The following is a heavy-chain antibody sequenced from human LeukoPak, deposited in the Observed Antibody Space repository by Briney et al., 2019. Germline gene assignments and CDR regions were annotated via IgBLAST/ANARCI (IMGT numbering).Heavy chain of an antibody. V-gene: IGHV1-2*02. CDR2: INPNSGGT. CDR3: ARASGSLTGYCTNGVCYTDWFDP. D-gene: IGHD2-8*01. J-gene: IGHJ5*02. CDR1: GYTFTGYY. Sequence: ASVKVSCKASGYTFTGYYMHWVRPAPGQGLEWMGWINPNSGGTNYAQKLQGRVTMTRDTAISTAYMELSRLRSDDTAVYYCARASGSLTGYCTNGVCYTDWFDPWGQGTLVTVSS.